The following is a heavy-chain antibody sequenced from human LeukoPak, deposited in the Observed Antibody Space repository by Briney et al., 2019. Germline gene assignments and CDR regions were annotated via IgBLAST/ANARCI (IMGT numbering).Heavy chain of an antibody. CDR2: ISYDGSNK. V-gene: IGHV3-30-3*01. CDR1: GFTFSSYA. J-gene: IGHJ3*02. Sequence: PGRSLRLTCAASGFTFSSYAMHWVRQAPGKGLEWVAAISYDGSNKYYADSVKGRFTISRDNSKNTLYLQMNSLRAEDTAVYYCARDWGPLTSCDIWGQGTMVTVSS. CDR3: ARDWGPLTSCDI. D-gene: IGHD3-16*01.